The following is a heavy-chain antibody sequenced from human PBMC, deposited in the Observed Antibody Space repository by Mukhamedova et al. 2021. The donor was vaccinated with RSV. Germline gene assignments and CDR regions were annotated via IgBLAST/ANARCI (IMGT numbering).Heavy chain of an antibody. D-gene: IGHD1-26*01. CDR3: TTDSGGSYFVFDY. J-gene: IGHJ4*02. Sequence: GRFTISRDDSKNTLYLQMNSLKTEDTAVYYCTTDSGGSYFVFDYWGQGTLVTVSS. V-gene: IGHV3-15*01.